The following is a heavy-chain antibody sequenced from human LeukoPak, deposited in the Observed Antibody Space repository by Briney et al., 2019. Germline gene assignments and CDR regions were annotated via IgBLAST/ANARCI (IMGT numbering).Heavy chain of an antibody. J-gene: IGHJ4*02. CDR1: RDSLSNNRAT. V-gene: IGHV6-1*01. Sequence: SQTLSLTCALSRDSLSNNRATWNWLRQSPSRGLEWLGRTYYRSKLYNEYAVSVESRITINPDTSKNQFSLQLNPVTPEDTAVYYCAREYNYDSSGYCQFDYWGQGTLVTVSS. CDR2: TYYRSKLYN. D-gene: IGHD3-22*01. CDR3: AREYNYDSSGYCQFDY.